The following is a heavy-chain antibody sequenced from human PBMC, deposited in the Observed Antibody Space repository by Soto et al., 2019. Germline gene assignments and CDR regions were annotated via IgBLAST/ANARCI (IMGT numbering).Heavy chain of an antibody. Sequence: QVQLQESGPGLVKPSETLSLTCTVSGGSISSYYWSWIRQPPGKGLEWLGSIYYSGSTKYNPSLKSRVTISVDTSKNQFSQKLSSVTAAGTAVYYCARAIAVAGPLDYWGQGTLVTVAS. CDR2: IYYSGST. CDR1: GGSISSYY. J-gene: IGHJ4*02. CDR3: ARAIAVAGPLDY. D-gene: IGHD6-19*01. V-gene: IGHV4-59*08.